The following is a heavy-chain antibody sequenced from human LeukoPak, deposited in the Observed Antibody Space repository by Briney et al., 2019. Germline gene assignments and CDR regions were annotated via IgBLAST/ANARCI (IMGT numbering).Heavy chain of an antibody. D-gene: IGHD6-13*01. CDR2: ISAYKGNT. J-gene: IGHJ6*02. Sequence: ASVKVSCKASGYTFTSYGISWVRQAPGQGLEWMGWISAYKGNTNYAQKLQGRVTMTTDTSTSTAYMELRSLRSDDTAVYYCARGGQQPVRYYYYGMDVWGQGTTVTVSS. CDR3: ARGGQQPVRYYYYGMDV. V-gene: IGHV1-18*01. CDR1: GYTFTSYG.